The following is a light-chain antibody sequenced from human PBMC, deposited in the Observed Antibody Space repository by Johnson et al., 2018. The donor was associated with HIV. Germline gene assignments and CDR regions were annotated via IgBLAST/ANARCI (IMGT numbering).Light chain of an antibody. Sequence: QSMLTQPPSVSAAPGQEVIISCSGSTSNVGNNFVSWYQQFPGRAPKLLIYENNKRPSGIPDRFSGSKSGTSALLGIPGLQTGDEAAYYCATWARSLTIGGVSGTDTKITFL. CDR2: ENN. V-gene: IGLV1-51*02. CDR3: ATWARSLTIGGV. J-gene: IGLJ1*01. CDR1: TSNVGNNF.